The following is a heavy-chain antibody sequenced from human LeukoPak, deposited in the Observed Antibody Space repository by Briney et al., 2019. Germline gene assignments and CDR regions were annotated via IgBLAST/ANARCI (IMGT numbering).Heavy chain of an antibody. CDR3: ARGFRASGIQLWLMGRPSQHMDV. V-gene: IGHV4-59*01. CDR2: IYYSGST. Sequence: SETLSLTCTVSGGSISSYYWSWIRQPPGKGLEWIGYIYYSGSTNYNPSLKSRVTISVDTSKNQFSLKLSSVTAADTAVYYCARGFRASGIQLWLMGRPSQHMDVWGKGTTVAVSS. CDR1: GGSISSYY. D-gene: IGHD5-18*01. J-gene: IGHJ6*03.